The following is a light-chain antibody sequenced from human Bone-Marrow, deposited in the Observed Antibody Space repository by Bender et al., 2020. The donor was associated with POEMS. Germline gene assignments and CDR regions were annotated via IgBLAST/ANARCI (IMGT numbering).Light chain of an antibody. CDR1: TGDVGSYNL. CDR3: CSYANSRTYV. Sequence: QAALTQPRSVSGSPGQSVTISCTGSTGDVGSYNLVSWYQQHPGKTPKVIVYEGTKRPSGVSTRFSGSKSGNTASLTISGLQADDEADYYCCSYANSRTYVFGTGTKVTVL. CDR2: EGT. V-gene: IGLV2-23*01. J-gene: IGLJ1*01.